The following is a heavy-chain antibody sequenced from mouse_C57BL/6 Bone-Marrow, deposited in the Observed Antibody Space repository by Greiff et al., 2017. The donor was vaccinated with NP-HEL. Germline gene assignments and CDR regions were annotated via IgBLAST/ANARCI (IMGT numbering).Heavy chain of an antibody. CDR3: ARAGWDGFDY. CDR2: INYDGSCT. Sequence: EVHLVESEGGLVQPGSSMKLSCTASGFTFSSYYMAWVRQVPEKGLEWVANINYDGSCTYYLDSLQGRFIISRDNAKNMLYLQMSSLKSEDTATYYCARAGWDGFDYGGRGTTLTLSA. D-gene: IGHD4-1*01. J-gene: IGHJ2*01. CDR1: GFTFSSYY. V-gene: IGHV5-16*01.